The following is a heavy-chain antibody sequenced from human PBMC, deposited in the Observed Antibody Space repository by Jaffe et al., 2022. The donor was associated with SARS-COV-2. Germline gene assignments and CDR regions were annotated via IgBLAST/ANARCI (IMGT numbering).Heavy chain of an antibody. CDR1: GFTFSSYA. J-gene: IGHJ3*02. D-gene: IGHD2-8*01. V-gene: IGHV3-64*01. CDR2: ISSNGGST. Sequence: EVQLVESGGGLVQPGGSLRLSCAASGFTFSSYAMHWVRQAPGKGLEYVSAISSNGGSTYYANSVKGRFTISRDNSKNTLYLQMGSLRAEDMAVYYCARGVYRGGARGAFDIWGQGTMVTVSS. CDR3: ARGVYRGGARGAFDI.